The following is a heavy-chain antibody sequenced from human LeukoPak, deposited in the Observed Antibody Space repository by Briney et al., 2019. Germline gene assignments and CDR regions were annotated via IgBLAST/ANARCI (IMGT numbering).Heavy chain of an antibody. CDR3: AKDAPASSSGYYYYYGMDV. Sequence: PGGSLRLSCTASGFTFGDYAMHWVRQAPGKGLEWVSLISGDGETIYYADSVKGRFTISRDNSKNSLYLQMNSLRTEDTALYYCAKDAPASSSGYYYYYGMDVWDQGTTVTVSS. D-gene: IGHD6-6*01. CDR1: GFTFGDYA. J-gene: IGHJ6*02. CDR2: ISGDGETI. V-gene: IGHV3-43*02.